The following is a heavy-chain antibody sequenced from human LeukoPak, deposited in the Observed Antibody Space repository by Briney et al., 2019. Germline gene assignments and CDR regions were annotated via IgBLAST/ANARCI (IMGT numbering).Heavy chain of an antibody. CDR3: ARDAYGETGTRVY. J-gene: IGHJ4*02. V-gene: IGHV1-69*05. CDR2: IIPIFGTA. CDR1: GGTFSSYA. D-gene: IGHD1-7*01. Sequence: SVKVSCKASGGTFSSYAISWVRQAPGRGLEWMGGIIPIFGTANYSQKFQGRVTITTDESTSTAYMELSSLRSEDTAVYYCARDAYGETGTRVYWGQGTLVTVSS.